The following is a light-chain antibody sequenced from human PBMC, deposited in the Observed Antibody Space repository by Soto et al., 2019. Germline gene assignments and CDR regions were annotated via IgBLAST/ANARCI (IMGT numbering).Light chain of an antibody. J-gene: IGLJ3*02. CDR3: AAWDDSLSGWV. V-gene: IGLV1-47*01. CDR2: RNN. CDR1: SSNIGSNF. Sequence: QYVLTQPPSASGTPGQRVTISCSGSSSNIGSNFVYWYQQFPGTAPKLLIYRNNQRPSGVPDRFSGSKSGTSASLAISGLPSEDEADYYCAAWDDSLSGWVFGGGTKVTVL.